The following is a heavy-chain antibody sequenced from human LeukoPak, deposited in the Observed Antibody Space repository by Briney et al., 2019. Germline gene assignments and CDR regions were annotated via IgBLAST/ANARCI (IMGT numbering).Heavy chain of an antibody. V-gene: IGHV1-69*05. CDR1: GGTFSSFA. CDR2: IIPIFGTA. J-gene: IGHJ6*03. Sequence: ASVKVSCKASGGTFSSFAISWVRQAPGQGLEWMGGIIPIFGTANYAQKFQGRVTITTDESTSTAYKELSSLRSEDTAVYYCASSHYYYYMDVWGKGTTVTVSS. CDR3: ASSHYYYYMDV.